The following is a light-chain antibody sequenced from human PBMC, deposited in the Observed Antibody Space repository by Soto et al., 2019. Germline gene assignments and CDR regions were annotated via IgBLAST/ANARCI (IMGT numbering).Light chain of an antibody. CDR1: QSVSSSY. CDR2: GAS. V-gene: IGKV3-20*01. J-gene: IGKJ2*01. Sequence: EIVLTQSPGTLSLSPGERATLSCRASQSVSSSYLAWYQQKPGKAPRLLIYGASSRATGIPDRFSGSGSGKDLTLTIRRLEPEDCGVYYCQQYGSSPMYTFGQGTKLEIK. CDR3: QQYGSSPMYT.